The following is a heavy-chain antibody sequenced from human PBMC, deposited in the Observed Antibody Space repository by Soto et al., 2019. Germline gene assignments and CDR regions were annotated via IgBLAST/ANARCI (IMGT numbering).Heavy chain of an antibody. J-gene: IGHJ4*02. D-gene: IGHD2-21*01. CDR3: AADGPCGGDCYDY. Sequence: SVKVSCKASGFTFTSSAVQWVRQSRGQRLEWVGWIVVGSGNTNYAQKFQERVTITRDMSTSTAYMELSSLRSEDTAVYYCAADGPCGGDCYDYWGQGTLVTVS. CDR1: GFTFTSSA. CDR2: IVVGSGNT. V-gene: IGHV1-58*01.